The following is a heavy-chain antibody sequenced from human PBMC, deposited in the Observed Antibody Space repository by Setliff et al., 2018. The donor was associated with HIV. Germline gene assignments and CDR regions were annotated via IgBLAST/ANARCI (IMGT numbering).Heavy chain of an antibody. Sequence: PSETLSLTCTVSGGSISSYYWSWIRQPPGKGLEWIGEISHSGSTHYNPSLKSRFTISVDTSKNQFSLKVNSVTAADTAVYYCARGQYNSGYYGEPSSYYFDSWDQGTLVTVSS. D-gene: IGHD5-12*01. CDR2: ISHSGST. CDR3: ARGQYNSGYYGEPSSYYFDS. J-gene: IGHJ4*02. V-gene: IGHV4-34*01. CDR1: GGSISSYY.